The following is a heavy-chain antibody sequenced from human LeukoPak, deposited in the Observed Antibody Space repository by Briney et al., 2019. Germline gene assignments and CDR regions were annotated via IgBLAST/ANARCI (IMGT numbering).Heavy chain of an antibody. CDR1: GGSISSYY. CDR3: ARSAYSADPDYYYYYMDV. J-gene: IGHJ6*03. Sequence: SETLSLTCTVSGGSISSYYWSWIRQPPGKGLEWIGYIYYSGSTNYNPSLKSRVTISVDTSKNQFSLKLSSVTAADTAVYYCARSAYSADPDYYYYYMDVWGKGTTVTVSS. D-gene: IGHD4-11*01. CDR2: IYYSGST. V-gene: IGHV4-59*01.